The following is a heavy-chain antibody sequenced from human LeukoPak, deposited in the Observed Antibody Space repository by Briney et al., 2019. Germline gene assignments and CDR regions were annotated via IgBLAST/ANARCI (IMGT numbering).Heavy chain of an antibody. CDR3: AREPVTASRNDFNQWFDL. CDR2: IIPIFGTA. CDR1: GGTFSSYA. Sequence: SVKVSCKASGGTFSSYAISWVRQAPGQGLEWMGGIIPIFGTANYAQKFQGRVTITADKSTSTAYMELSSLRSEDTAVYYCAREPVTASRNDFNQWFDLGEKGTLVSVFS. D-gene: IGHD2-2*01. V-gene: IGHV1-69*06. J-gene: IGHJ5*02.